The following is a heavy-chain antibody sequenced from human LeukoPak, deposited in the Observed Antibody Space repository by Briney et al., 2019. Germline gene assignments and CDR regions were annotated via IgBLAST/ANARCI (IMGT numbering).Heavy chain of an antibody. CDR1: GGSFSGYY. CDR2: INHSGST. V-gene: IGHV4-34*01. J-gene: IGHJ4*02. Sequence: SETLSLTCAVYGGSFSGYYWSWIRQPPGKGLEWIGEINHSGSTNYNPSLKSRVTISVDTSKNQFSLKLSSVTAADTAVYYCARRKAIAVFFFDYWGQGTLVTVSS. D-gene: IGHD6-19*01. CDR3: ARRKAIAVFFFDY.